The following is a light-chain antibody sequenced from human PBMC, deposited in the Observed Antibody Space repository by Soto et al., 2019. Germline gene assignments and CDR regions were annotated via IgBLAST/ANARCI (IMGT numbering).Light chain of an antibody. CDR2: KDS. CDR3: QSADSSGTVV. V-gene: IGLV3-25*03. CDR1: ALPKQY. J-gene: IGLJ2*01. Sequence: SYELTQPPSVSVSPGQTARITCSGDALPKQYAYWYQQKPGQAPVLVIYKDSERPSGIPERFSGSSSGTTVTLTISGVQAEDEADYYCQSADSSGTVVFGGGTTVTVL.